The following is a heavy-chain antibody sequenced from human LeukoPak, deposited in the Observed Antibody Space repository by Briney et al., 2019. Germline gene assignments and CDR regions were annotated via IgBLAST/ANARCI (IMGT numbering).Heavy chain of an antibody. CDR3: AKDFPYNFDWSLVHLYYYYGMDV. CDR1: GFTFSSYW. CDR2: IKQDGSEK. D-gene: IGHD3-9*01. J-gene: IGHJ6*02. Sequence: GGSLRLSCAASGFTFSSYWMSWVRQAPGKGLEWVANIKQDGSEKYYVDSVKGRFTISRDNAKNSLYLQMNSLRAEDTAVYYCAKDFPYNFDWSLVHLYYYYGMDVWGQGTTVTVSS. V-gene: IGHV3-7*01.